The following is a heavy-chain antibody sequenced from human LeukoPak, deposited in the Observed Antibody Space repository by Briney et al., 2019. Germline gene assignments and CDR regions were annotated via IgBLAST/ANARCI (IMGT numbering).Heavy chain of an antibody. V-gene: IGHV4-4*02. CDR3: ARHYGP. CDR2: IYYSGST. Sequence: SGTLSLTCAVSGGSISNSNWWNWVRQPPGKGLEWIGSIYYSGSTYYNPSLKSRVTISVDTSKNQFSLKLNSVTATDTAVYYCARHYGPWGQGTLVTVSS. J-gene: IGHJ4*02. D-gene: IGHD3-16*01. CDR1: GGSISNSNW.